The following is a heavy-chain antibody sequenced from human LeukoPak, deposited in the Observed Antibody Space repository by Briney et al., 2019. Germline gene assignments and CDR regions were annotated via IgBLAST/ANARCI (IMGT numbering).Heavy chain of an antibody. J-gene: IGHJ4*02. Sequence: SETLSLTCAVYGGSFSGYYWSWIRQPPGKGLEWIGEINHSGSTNYNPSLKSRVTISVGTSKNQFSLKLSSVTAADTAVYYCARASMVRGVIGYWGQGTLVIVSS. CDR1: GGSFSGYY. V-gene: IGHV4-34*01. CDR3: ARASMVRGVIGY. CDR2: INHSGST. D-gene: IGHD3-10*01.